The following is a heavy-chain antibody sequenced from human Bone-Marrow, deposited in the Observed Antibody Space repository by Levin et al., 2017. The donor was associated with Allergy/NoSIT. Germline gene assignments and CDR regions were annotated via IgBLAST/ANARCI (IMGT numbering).Heavy chain of an antibody. CDR2: IYSIGTT. J-gene: IGHJ3*02. CDR1: GGSFSDYY. D-gene: IGHD1-26*01. Sequence: SETLSLTCTVSGGSFSDYYWSWIRQPAGKGLEWIGRIYSIGTTNYNPSLKSRVTMSVDTSKNQFSLKLSSVTAADTAVYYCARKGVGATARAFDIWGQGTMVTVSS. CDR3: ARKGVGATARAFDI. V-gene: IGHV4-4*07.